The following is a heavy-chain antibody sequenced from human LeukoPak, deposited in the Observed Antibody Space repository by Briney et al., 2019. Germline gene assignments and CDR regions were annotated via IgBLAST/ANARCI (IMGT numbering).Heavy chain of an antibody. CDR3: AELGITMIGGV. D-gene: IGHD3-10*02. CDR1: GFTFSSYA. Sequence: GGSLRLPCAASGFTFSSYAISWVRQTPGKGLEWVSYISSSGSTIYYADSVKGRFTISRGNAKNSLYLQMNSLRAEDTAVYYCAELGITMIGGVWGKGTTVTISS. V-gene: IGHV3-48*03. CDR2: ISSSGSTI. J-gene: IGHJ6*04.